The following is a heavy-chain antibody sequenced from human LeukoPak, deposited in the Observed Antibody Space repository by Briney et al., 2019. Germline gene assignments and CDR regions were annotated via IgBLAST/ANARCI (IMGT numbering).Heavy chain of an antibody. V-gene: IGHV1-8*02. D-gene: IGHD2-15*01. Sequence: ASVKVSCKASGYTFTSYGISWVRQAPGQGLEWMGWMNPNSGNTGYAEKFQGRITMTRDTSIVTAYMELSGLRSEDTAVYYCAKGGSDLTVVVVPASDWFDPWGQGTQVTVSS. CDR3: AKGGSDLTVVVVPASDWFDP. CDR1: GYTFTSYG. J-gene: IGHJ5*02. CDR2: MNPNSGNT.